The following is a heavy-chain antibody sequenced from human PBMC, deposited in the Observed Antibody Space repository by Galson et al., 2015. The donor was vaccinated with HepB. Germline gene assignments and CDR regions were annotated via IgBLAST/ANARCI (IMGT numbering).Heavy chain of an antibody. CDR3: TTDRGYYYDSSGYYCFDY. Sequence: SLRLSCAASGFTFSSAWMSWVRQAPGKGLEWVGRIKSKTDGGTTDYAAPVKGRFTISRDDSKNTLYLQMNSLKTEGTAVYYCTTDRGYYYDSSGYYCFDYWGQGTLVTVSS. CDR2: IKSKTDGGTT. J-gene: IGHJ4*02. D-gene: IGHD3-22*01. V-gene: IGHV3-15*01. CDR1: GFTFSSAW.